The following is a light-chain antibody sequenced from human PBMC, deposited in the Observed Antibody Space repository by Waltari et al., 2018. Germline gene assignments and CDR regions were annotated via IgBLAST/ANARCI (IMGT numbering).Light chain of an antibody. CDR2: GNN. CDR1: NSDIGAGQD. J-gene: IGLJ2*01. CDR3: QSFDISLSGGVV. V-gene: IGLV1-40*01. Sequence: QSVLTQPPSVSGAPGQRVTISCTGSNSDIGAGQDVHWYQEFPGTAPKLLLYGNNNRPHGVPARVSGSKSGTSASLAMTGLRAEDEADYYCQSFDISLSGGVVFGGGTEVTVL.